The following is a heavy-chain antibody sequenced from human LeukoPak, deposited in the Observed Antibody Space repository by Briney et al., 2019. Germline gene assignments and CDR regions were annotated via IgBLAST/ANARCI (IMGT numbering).Heavy chain of an antibody. CDR1: GFTFSSYA. CDR2: ISGSGGST. D-gene: IGHD6-6*01. J-gene: IGHJ4*02. Sequence: GGSLRLSCAASGFTFSSYAMTWVRQAPGKGLEWVSVISGSGGSTYYADSVKGRFTISRDNSKNTLYLQMNSLRAEDTAIYYCAKGWQLGPDYWGQGTLVTVSS. V-gene: IGHV3-23*01. CDR3: AKGWQLGPDY.